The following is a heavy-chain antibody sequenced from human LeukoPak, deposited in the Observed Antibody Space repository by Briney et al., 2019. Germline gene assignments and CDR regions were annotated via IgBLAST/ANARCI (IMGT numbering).Heavy chain of an antibody. CDR1: GGSINSRSSY. Sequence: SETLSLTCTVSGGSINSRSSYWGSIRQPPGKVGERNGSISYSGKTYYNPSLKSRVTISVDTSMNQFSLKLNSVAAADTAVYYCARVHYDLWRGRYYYYYYYMDVWGKETKVTVSS. CDR3: ARVHYDLWRGRYYYYYYYMDV. V-gene: IGHV4-39*01. D-gene: IGHD3-3*01. J-gene: IGHJ6*03. CDR2: ISYSGKT.